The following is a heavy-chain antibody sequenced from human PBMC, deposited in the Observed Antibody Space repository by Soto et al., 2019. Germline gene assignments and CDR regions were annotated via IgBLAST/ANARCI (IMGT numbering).Heavy chain of an antibody. D-gene: IGHD5-18*01. CDR3: ARGRDTAMVTDY. V-gene: IGHV3-23*01. CDR1: GFRFSSYA. CDR2: VGGGGDDT. Sequence: EGQLLESGGGVQQPGGSLRLSCAASGFRFSSYAMSWVRQAPGKGLEWVSSVGGGGDDTYYADSVKGRFTISRDNSKSTLFLQMSSLRGEDTAVYYCARGRDTAMVTDYWGQGTLVTVSS. J-gene: IGHJ4*02.